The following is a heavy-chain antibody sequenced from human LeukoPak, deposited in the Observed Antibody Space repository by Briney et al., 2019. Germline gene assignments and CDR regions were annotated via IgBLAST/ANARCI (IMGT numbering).Heavy chain of an antibody. D-gene: IGHD1-1*01. CDR3: ARVNWNDVEVFDY. CDR1: GYTFTSYA. Sequence: GASVKVSCKASGYTFTSYAMHWVRQAPGQRLEWMGWINAGNGNTKYSQKFQGRVTITRDTSASTAYMELGSLRSEDTAAYYCARVNWNDVEVFDYWGQGTLVTVSS. CDR2: INAGNGNT. V-gene: IGHV1-3*01. J-gene: IGHJ4*02.